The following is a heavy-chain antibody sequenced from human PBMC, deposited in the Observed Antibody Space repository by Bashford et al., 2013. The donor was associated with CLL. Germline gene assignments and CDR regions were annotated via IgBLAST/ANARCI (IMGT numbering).Heavy chain of an antibody. CDR1: YY. CDR3: ARGPMIVVVINPGEPYYYYYYGMDV. CDR2: INHSGST. Sequence: YYVSVARHRPEGGLEWIGEINHSGSTNYNPSLKSRVTISVDTSKNQFSLKLSSVTAADTAVYYCARGPMIVVVINPGEPYYYYYYGMDVWGQGTTVTVSS. V-gene: IGHV4-34*01. J-gene: IGHJ6*02. D-gene: IGHD3-22*01.